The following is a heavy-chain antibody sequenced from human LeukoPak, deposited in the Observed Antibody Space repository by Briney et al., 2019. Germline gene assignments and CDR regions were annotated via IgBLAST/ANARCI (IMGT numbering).Heavy chain of an antibody. CDR2: IIPIFGTA. CDR3: ARRLDYYYGMDV. CDR1: GGTFISYA. Sequence: GASVKVSCKASGGTFISYAISWVRQAPGQGLEWMGGIIPIFGTANYAQKFQGRVTITADESTSTAYMELSSLRSEDTAVYYCARRLDYYYGMDVWGQGTTVTVSS. J-gene: IGHJ6*02. V-gene: IGHV1-69*13. D-gene: IGHD3-22*01.